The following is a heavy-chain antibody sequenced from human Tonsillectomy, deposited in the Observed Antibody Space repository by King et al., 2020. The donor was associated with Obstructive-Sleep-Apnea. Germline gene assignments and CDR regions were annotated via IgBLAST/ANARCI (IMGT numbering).Heavy chain of an antibody. CDR3: ARHDGGLNWFDP. Sequence: VQLQESGPGLLKPSETLSLTCTVSGGSISTYYWSGIRQSPGKGLEWIGYIYYSGSTNYNPSLRSRVTISVDTSKNHFSLKLTSVTAADTAVYYCARHDGGLNWFDPWGQGTLVTVSS. D-gene: IGHD4-23*01. V-gene: IGHV4-59*08. J-gene: IGHJ5*02. CDR2: IYYSGST. CDR1: GGSISTYY.